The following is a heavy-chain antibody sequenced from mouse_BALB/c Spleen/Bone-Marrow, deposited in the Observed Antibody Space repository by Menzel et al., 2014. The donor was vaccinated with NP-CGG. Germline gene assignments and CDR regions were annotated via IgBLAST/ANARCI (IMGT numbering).Heavy chain of an antibody. CDR2: INPDSSTI. CDR3: SRLYYYGNFAY. J-gene: IGHJ3*01. CDR1: GFDFSRYW. Sequence: EVQLQQSGGGLVQPGGSLKLSCAASGFDFSRYWMSWVRQAPGKGLEWIGEINPDSSTINYTPSLKDKFIISRDNTKNTLFLQLSKVRSEDSALYCCSRLYYYGNFAYWGQGILVTVSA. D-gene: IGHD1-1*01. V-gene: IGHV4-1*02.